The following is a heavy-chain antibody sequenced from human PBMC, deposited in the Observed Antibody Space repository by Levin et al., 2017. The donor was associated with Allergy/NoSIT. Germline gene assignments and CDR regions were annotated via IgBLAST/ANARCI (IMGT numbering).Heavy chain of an antibody. CDR1: GFTFSSYA. Sequence: GGSLRLSCAASGFTFSSYAMSWVRQAPGKGLEWVSAISGSGGSTYYADSVKGRFTISRDNSKNTLYLQMNSLRAEDTAVYYCTASGVLRYFDWLLYGDNWFDPWGQGTLVTVSS. J-gene: IGHJ5*02. V-gene: IGHV3-23*01. D-gene: IGHD3-9*01. CDR2: ISGSGGST. CDR3: TASGVLRYFDWLLYGDNWFDP.